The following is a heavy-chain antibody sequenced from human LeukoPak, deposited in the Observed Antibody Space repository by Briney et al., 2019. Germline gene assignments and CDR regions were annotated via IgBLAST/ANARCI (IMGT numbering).Heavy chain of an antibody. CDR2: ISSSGSTI. Sequence: GGSLRLSCVASGFTFSSYEMNWVRQAPGKGLEWVSYISSSGSTIYYADSVKGGFTIYRDKAKNSLYLKMKSLRAEDTAVYYCARGGMVPDWGQGTLVTVSS. V-gene: IGHV3-48*03. J-gene: IGHJ4*02. CDR3: ARGGMVPD. CDR1: GFTFSSYE. D-gene: IGHD4/OR15-4a*01.